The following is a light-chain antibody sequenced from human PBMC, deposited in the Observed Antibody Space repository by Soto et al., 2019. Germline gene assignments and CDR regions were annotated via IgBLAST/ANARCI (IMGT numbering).Light chain of an antibody. CDR2: GAS. V-gene: IGKV3-11*01. Sequence: IVLTQSPCTLTLSPGDRATLSCRASQRVSARYLAWYHQKPGHAPRLLIFGASDRATGIPARFSGSRSGTDFTLTTSSLEHEDFAVYFCHQRNKFGQGTRLEIK. CDR1: QRVSARY. J-gene: IGKJ5*01. CDR3: HQRNK.